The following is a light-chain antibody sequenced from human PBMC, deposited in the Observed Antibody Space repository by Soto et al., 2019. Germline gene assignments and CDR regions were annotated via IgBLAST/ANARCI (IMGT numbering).Light chain of an antibody. Sequence: EIVLTQSPGTLSLSPGERATLSCRASQSVSSSYLAWYQQKPGQAPRLLIYGASSRATGIPDRFSGSGSGTDFALTISILEPEDFAVYYCLQYGGSPRTLGQGTKVEIK. CDR3: LQYGGSPRT. J-gene: IGKJ1*01. CDR1: QSVSSSY. CDR2: GAS. V-gene: IGKV3-20*01.